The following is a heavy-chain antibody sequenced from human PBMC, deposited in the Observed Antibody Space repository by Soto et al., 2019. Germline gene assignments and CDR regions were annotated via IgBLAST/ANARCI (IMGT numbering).Heavy chain of an antibody. CDR3: ARDPAWGSLDY. J-gene: IGHJ4*02. CDR2: INHVGSEI. CDR1: GFTFSSSW. V-gene: IGHV3-7*01. Sequence: EAQLVESGGGLVQPGGSLRLSCAASGFTFSSSWMSWVRQAPGKRLGWVADINHVGSEILYVDSVKGRFTVSRDNTKNSVYLQMNSLRVEDTALYYCARDPAWGSLDYWGLGTLVTVSS. D-gene: IGHD7-27*01.